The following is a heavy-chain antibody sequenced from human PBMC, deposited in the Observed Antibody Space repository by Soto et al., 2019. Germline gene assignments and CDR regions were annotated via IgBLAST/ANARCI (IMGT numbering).Heavy chain of an antibody. Sequence: ASVKVSCKASGYTFNSYGISWVRQAPGQGLEWMGWISVYNGNTNYAQKVQGRVTMTTDTSTSTAYMELRSLRPDDTAVYDCARDGRNGGYLDDWGQRTAVTVSS. J-gene: IGHJ4*02. CDR1: GYTFNSYG. D-gene: IGHD2-8*01. CDR3: ARDGRNGGYLDD. V-gene: IGHV1-18*01. CDR2: ISVYNGNT.